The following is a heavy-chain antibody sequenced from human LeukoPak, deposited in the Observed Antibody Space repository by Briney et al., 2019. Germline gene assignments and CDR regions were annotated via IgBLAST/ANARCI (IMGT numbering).Heavy chain of an antibody. CDR1: GFTFSSYG. J-gene: IGHJ6*02. D-gene: IGHD4-17*01. V-gene: IGHV3-30*02. CDR3: AKDQPSTTVTTLDGMDV. Sequence: GGSLRLSCAASGFTFSSYGMHWVRQAPGKGLEWVAVIWYDGSNKYYADSVKGRFTISRDNSKNTLYLQMNSLRAEDTAVYYCAKDQPSTTVTTLDGMDVWGQGTTVTVSS. CDR2: IWYDGSNK.